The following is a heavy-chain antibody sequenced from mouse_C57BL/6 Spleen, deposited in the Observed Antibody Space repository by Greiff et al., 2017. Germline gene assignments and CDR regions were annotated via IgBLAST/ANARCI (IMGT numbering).Heavy chain of an antibody. Sequence: VQLQQSGAELVRPGASVTLSCKASGYTITDYEMHWVKQTPVHGLEWIGAIDPETGGTAYNQKFKGKAILTADKSSSTAYMELRSLTSEDSAVYYCTKAQATNYAMDYWGQGTSVTVSS. CDR2: IDPETGGT. CDR3: TKAQATNYAMDY. D-gene: IGHD3-2*02. J-gene: IGHJ4*01. V-gene: IGHV1-15*01. CDR1: GYTITDYE.